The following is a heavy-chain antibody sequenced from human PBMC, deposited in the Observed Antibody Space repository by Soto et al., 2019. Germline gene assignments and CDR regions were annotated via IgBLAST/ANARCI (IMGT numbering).Heavy chain of an antibody. CDR3: GIAGVEATIFYGYSDY. CDR2: LRYDGSNK. D-gene: IGHD2-15*01. Sequence: QVQLVESGGGVAQPGRSLRLSCAASGFRFSGFRMHWVRQAPGKGLEWVAILRYDGSNKYYADSVKGRFTISRENSKNTLHLQITSLRVEDTVVYYCGIAGVEATIFYGYSDYWGQGILVTVSS. V-gene: IGHV3-33*01. CDR1: GFRFSGFR. J-gene: IGHJ4*02.